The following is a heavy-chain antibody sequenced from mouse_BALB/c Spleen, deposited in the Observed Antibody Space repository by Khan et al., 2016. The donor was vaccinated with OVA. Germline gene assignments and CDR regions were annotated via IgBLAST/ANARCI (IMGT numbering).Heavy chain of an antibody. D-gene: IGHD2-14*01. CDR1: GYTFTSNT. V-gene: IGHV1-4*01. J-gene: IGHJ4*01. Sequence: QVQLQQSGAELSRPGASVKMSCKASGYTFTSNTMHWVKQRPGQGLEWIGYINPRSDYTIYSQKFKDKATLTADISSSTAYMQLSSLTSDDSAVYYCARRTTGYAMDYGGQGTSGTVSS. CDR2: INPRSDYT. CDR3: ARRTTGYAMDY.